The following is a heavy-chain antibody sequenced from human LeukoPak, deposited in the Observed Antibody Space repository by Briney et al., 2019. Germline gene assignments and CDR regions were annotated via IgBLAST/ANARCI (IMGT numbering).Heavy chain of an antibody. CDR2: IYPADSTA. CDR3: ARQGSGYPYYFDY. CDR1: GYSFTTYW. D-gene: IGHD5-12*01. Sequence: GESLKISCKASGYSFTTYWIGWVRQMPGKGLEWMGIIYPADSTAHYSPSFQGQVTISDDKSISTAYLQWSSLKASDTAMDYCARQGSGYPYYFDYWGQGTLVTVTS. J-gene: IGHJ4*02. V-gene: IGHV5-51*01.